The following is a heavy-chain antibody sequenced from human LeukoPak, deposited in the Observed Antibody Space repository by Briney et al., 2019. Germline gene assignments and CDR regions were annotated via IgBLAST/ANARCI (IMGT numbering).Heavy chain of an antibody. CDR3: ASGHFMGDNMAPGGN. J-gene: IGHJ4*02. CDR1: GYTFTNFD. V-gene: IGHV1-8*01. CDR2: MNPNSGNT. Sequence: GASVKVSCKASGYTFTNFDINWVRQATGQGLEWMGWMNPNSGNTGYAQKFQGSVTMTRDTSISTAYMEMSSLRSEDTAVYYCASGHFMGDNMAPGGNWGQGTLVTVSS. D-gene: IGHD3-16*01.